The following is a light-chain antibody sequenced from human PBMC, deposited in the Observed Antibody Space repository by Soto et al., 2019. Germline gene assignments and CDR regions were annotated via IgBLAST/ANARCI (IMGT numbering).Light chain of an antibody. J-gene: IGLJ1*01. CDR1: SSDVGGYNY. Sequence: QSVLTKPASVSGSPGQSITISCTGTSSDVGGYNYVSWYQQHPGKAPKLMIYEVSNRPSGVSNRFSGSKSGNTASLTISGLQAEDEADYYCSSYTAGGTIFGTGTKVTVL. CDR3: SSYTAGGTI. CDR2: EVS. V-gene: IGLV2-14*01.